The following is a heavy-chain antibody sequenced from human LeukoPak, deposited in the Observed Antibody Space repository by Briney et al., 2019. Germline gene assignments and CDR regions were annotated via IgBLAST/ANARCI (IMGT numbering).Heavy chain of an antibody. Sequence: PGGSLRLSCAASGFTFSSYSMNWVRQAPGKGLEWVSYTSSSSSTIYYADSVKGRFTISRDNAKNSLYLQMNSLRAEDTAVYYCASANFDWLSMGYFDYWGQGTLVTVSS. V-gene: IGHV3-48*01. CDR3: ASANFDWLSMGYFDY. CDR1: GFTFSSYS. J-gene: IGHJ4*02. CDR2: TSSSSSTI. D-gene: IGHD3-9*01.